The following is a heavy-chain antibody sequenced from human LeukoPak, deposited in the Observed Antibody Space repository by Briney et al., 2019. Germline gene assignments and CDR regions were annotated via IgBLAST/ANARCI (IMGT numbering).Heavy chain of an antibody. CDR3: ARVCGSCFNAFDI. Sequence: PSETLSLTCTVSGGSISSYYWSWIRQPPGKGLGWIGYIYYSGSTNYNPSLKSRVTISVEASKNQSSLKLSSVTAADTAVYYCARVCGSCFNAFDIWGQGTMVTVSS. V-gene: IGHV4-59*01. CDR1: GGSISSYY. J-gene: IGHJ3*02. CDR2: IYYSGST. D-gene: IGHD2-15*01.